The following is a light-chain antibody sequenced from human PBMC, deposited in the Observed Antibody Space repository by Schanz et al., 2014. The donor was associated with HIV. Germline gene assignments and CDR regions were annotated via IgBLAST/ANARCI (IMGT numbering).Light chain of an antibody. CDR3: QQFDSLPIT. CDR2: DAS. J-gene: IGKJ5*01. V-gene: IGKV1-33*01. Sequence: DIQMTQSPSSLSAYIGDRVTITCQANQDINNHLNWYQQKPGKAPNLLIYDASILETGVPSRFSGGGSGTDFTFTISSLQPEDYATYFCQQFDSLPITFGQGTRLEIK. CDR1: QDINNH.